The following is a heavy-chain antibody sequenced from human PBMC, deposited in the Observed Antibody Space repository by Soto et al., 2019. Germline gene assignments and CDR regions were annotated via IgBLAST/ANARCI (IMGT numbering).Heavy chain of an antibody. J-gene: IGHJ6*03. D-gene: IGHD4-4*01. CDR1: GYTFTSYG. CDR3: AREGRNYSNPHRWYYYYYMDV. CDR2: ISAYNGNT. Sequence: ASVKVSCKASGYTFTSYGISWVRQAPGQGLEWMGWISAYNGNTNYAQKLQGRVTMTTDTSTSTAYMELRSLRSDDTAVYYCAREGRNYSNPHRWYYYYYMDVWGKGTTVTVSS. V-gene: IGHV1-18*01.